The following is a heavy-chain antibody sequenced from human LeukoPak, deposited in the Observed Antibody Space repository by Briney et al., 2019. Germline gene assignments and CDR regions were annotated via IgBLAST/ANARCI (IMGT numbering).Heavy chain of an antibody. Sequence: SETLSLTCTVSGGSISSYYWSWIRQPPGKGLEWIGEINHSGSTNYNPSLKSRVTISVDTSKNQFSLKLSSVTAADTAVYYCARGKSRRLTSHALDYWGQGTLVTVSS. CDR1: GGSISSYY. CDR2: INHSGST. D-gene: IGHD2-2*01. CDR3: ARGKSRRLTSHALDY. V-gene: IGHV4-34*01. J-gene: IGHJ4*02.